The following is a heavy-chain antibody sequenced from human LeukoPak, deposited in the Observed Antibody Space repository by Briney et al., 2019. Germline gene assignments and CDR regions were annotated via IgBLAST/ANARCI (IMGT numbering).Heavy chain of an antibody. Sequence: ASVKVSCKASGYTFTGYNMHWVRQAPGQGLEWMGWINPNSGGTNYAQKFQGRVTMTRDTSISTAYMELSRLRSDDTAVYYCAVEYSSGWTFDYWGQGTLVTVSS. V-gene: IGHV1-2*02. D-gene: IGHD6-19*01. CDR1: GYTFTGYN. CDR3: AVEYSSGWTFDY. CDR2: INPNSGGT. J-gene: IGHJ4*02.